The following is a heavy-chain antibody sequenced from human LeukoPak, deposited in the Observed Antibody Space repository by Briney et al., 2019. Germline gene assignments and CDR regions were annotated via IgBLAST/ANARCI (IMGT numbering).Heavy chain of an antibody. V-gene: IGHV3-21*01. CDR2: ISSSSSYI. D-gene: IGHD1-7*01. CDR3: ARDRRGNWNLLYGMDV. J-gene: IGHJ6*02. CDR1: GFTFSSYS. Sequence: PGGSLRLSCAASGFTFSSYSMNWVRQAPGKGLEWVSSISSSSSYIYYADSVKGRFTISRDNAKNSLYLQMNSLRAEDTAVYYCARDRRGNWNLLYGMDVWGQGTTVTVSS.